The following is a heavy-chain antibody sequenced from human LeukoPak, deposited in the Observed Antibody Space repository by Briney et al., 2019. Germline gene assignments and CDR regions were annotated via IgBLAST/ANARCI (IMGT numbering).Heavy chain of an antibody. D-gene: IGHD3-10*01. J-gene: IGHJ6*03. CDR2: IKQDGSEI. V-gene: IGHV3-7*01. CDR1: GFSFSYYW. CDR3: ARDQDWWNLGDHNYYMDV. Sequence: GGSLRLSCAASGFSFSYYWMSWVRQAPGKGLECVANIKQDGSEIYYVDSVMGRFTISRDNAKNSLYLQMTSLRAEDTAIYYCARDQDWWNLGDHNYYMDVWGKGTTVTVSS.